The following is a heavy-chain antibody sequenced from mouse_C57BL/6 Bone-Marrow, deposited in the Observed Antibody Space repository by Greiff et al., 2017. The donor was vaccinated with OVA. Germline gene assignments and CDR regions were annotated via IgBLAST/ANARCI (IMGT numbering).Heavy chain of an antibody. V-gene: IGHV1-67*01. J-gene: IGHJ4*01. CDR2: ISTYYGDA. CDR3: ARRNWDEGYYAMDY. CDR1: GYTFTDYA. D-gene: IGHD4-1*01. Sequence: QVQLQQSGPELVRPGVSVKISCKGSGYTFTDYAMHWVKQSHAKSLEWIGVISTYYGDASYNQKIKDKATMTVDKSSSTAYMELARLTSEDSAVYYCARRNWDEGYYAMDYWGQGTSVTVSS.